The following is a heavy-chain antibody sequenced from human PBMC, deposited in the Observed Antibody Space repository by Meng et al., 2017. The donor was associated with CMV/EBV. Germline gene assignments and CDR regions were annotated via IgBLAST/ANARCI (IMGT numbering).Heavy chain of an antibody. CDR2: IWYDGSNK. J-gene: IGHJ6*02. V-gene: IGHV3-33*06. CDR1: GFTFSSYG. D-gene: IGHD6-25*01. Sequence: GESLKISCAASGFTFSSYGMHWVRQAPGKGLEWVAVIWYDGSNKYYADSVKGRFTISRDNSKNTLYLQMNSLRAEDTAVYYCAKEQGSMRQRLAYYYYYGMDVWGQGTTVTVSS. CDR3: AKEQGSMRQRLAYYYYYGMDV.